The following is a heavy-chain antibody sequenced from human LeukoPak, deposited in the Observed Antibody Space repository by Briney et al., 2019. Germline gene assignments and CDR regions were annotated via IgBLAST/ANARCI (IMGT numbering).Heavy chain of an antibody. CDR3: AKGYSSSWPPFDY. D-gene: IGHD6-13*01. J-gene: IGHJ4*02. V-gene: IGHV3-43D*03. CDR2: ISWDGGST. Sequence: GGSLRLSCAASGFTFDDYAMHWVGQAPGKGLEGVSLISWDGGSTYYADSVKGRFTIPRDNSKNSLYLQMNSLRAEDTALYYCAKGYSSSWPPFDYWGQGTLVTVSS. CDR1: GFTFDDYA.